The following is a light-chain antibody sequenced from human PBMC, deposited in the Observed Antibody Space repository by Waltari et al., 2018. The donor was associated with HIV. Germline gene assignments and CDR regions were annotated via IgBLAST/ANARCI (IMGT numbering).Light chain of an antibody. J-gene: IGLJ3*02. CDR1: NIATKR. Sequence: SYVLTQPPSVSVAPGKTARITCGGNNIATKRVHWYQQKPGQAPVLVIYYDNDRPSGIPERFSGSNSGNTATLTISRVEAGDEADYYCQVWDSSSDHWVFGGGTQLTVL. V-gene: IGLV3-21*04. CDR3: QVWDSSSDHWV. CDR2: YDN.